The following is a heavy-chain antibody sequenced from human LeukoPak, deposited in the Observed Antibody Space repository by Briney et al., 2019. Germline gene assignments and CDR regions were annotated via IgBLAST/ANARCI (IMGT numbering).Heavy chain of an antibody. Sequence: PSETLSLTCTVSNDSISPLYWGWIRQPPGKGLEWIGSISYSGTTYYGPSLESRVTISADPSKHQHSLKLSSVTAPDTAVYCCARIGVRSAIIFGVLDYWGQGIRVTVSS. V-gene: IGHV4-59*11. D-gene: IGHD3-3*01. CDR1: NDSISPLY. J-gene: IGHJ4*02. CDR2: ISYSGTT. CDR3: ARIGVRSAIIFGVLDY.